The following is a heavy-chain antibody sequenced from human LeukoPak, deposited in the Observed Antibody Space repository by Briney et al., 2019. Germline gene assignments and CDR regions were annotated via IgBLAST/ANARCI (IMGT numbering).Heavy chain of an antibody. CDR2: ITSSGGST. Sequence: PGGSLRLSCAGSGFTFSSYAMSWVRQAPGKGLEWVSAITSSGGSTYYADSVKGRFTISRDNSKSTLYLQMNSLRAEDTAVYYCARDYPTFGVVSMFDYWGQGTLVSVSS. V-gene: IGHV3-23*01. CDR3: ARDYPTFGVVSMFDY. D-gene: IGHD3-3*01. J-gene: IGHJ4*02. CDR1: GFTFSSYA.